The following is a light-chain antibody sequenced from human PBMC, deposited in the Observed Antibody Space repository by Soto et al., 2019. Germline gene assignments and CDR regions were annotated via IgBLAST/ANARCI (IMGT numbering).Light chain of an antibody. CDR3: QSYDSSLSVSYV. Sequence: QSVLTHPPSVSGAPGQRVTISCTGSSSNIGAGYDVHWYQQRPGTAPKLLIYGNKNRPSGVPDRFSGSKSGTSASLAITGLQDEDEADYYCQSYDSSLSVSYVFGTGTKVTVL. J-gene: IGLJ1*01. V-gene: IGLV1-40*01. CDR2: GNK. CDR1: SSNIGAGYD.